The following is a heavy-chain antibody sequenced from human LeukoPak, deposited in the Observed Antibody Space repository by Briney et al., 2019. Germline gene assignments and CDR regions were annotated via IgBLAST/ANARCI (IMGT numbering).Heavy chain of an antibody. D-gene: IGHD2-2*01. CDR2: INPNSGGT. Sequence: ASVKVSCKASGYTFTSYGISWVRQAPGQGLEWMGWINPNSGGTNYAQKFQGRVTMTRDTSISTAYMELSRLRSDDTAVYYCARVLYPNWYFDLWGRGTLVTVSS. CDR3: ARVLYPNWYFDL. J-gene: IGHJ2*01. V-gene: IGHV1-2*02. CDR1: GYTFTSYG.